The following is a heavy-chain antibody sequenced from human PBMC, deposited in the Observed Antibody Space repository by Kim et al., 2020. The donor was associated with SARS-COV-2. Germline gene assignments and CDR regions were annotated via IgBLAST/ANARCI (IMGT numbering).Heavy chain of an antibody. J-gene: IGHJ1*01. CDR3: ARSIVVVPAAHIPVPYFQH. CDR1: GYSFTSYW. V-gene: IGHV5-51*01. CDR2: IYPGDSDT. Sequence: GESLQISCKGSGYSFTSYWIGWVRQMPGKGLEWMGIIYPGDSDTRYSPSFQGQVTISADKSISTAYLQWSSLKASDTAMYYCARSIVVVPAAHIPVPYFQHWGQGTLVTVSS. D-gene: IGHD2-2*01.